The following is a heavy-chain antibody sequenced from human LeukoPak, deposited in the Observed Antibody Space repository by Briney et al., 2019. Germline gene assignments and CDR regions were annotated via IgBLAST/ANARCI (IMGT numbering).Heavy chain of an antibody. V-gene: IGHV1-69*13. Sequence: SVKVSCKASGGTFSSYAIIWVRQAPGQGLEWMGGIIPIFGTANYAQKFQGRVTITADESTSTAYMELSSLRSEDTAVYYCARDAGYSYNYYYYMDVWGKGNTVTVSS. J-gene: IGHJ6*03. D-gene: IGHD5-18*01. CDR3: ARDAGYSYNYYYYMDV. CDR2: IIPIFGTA. CDR1: GGTFSSYA.